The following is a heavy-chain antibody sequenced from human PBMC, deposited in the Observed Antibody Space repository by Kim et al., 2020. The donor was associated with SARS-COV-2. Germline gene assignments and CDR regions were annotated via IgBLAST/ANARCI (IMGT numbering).Heavy chain of an antibody. CDR3: AKDFDSSSWIPPRYFDY. CDR2: ISWNSGSI. V-gene: IGHV3-9*01. D-gene: IGHD6-13*01. CDR1: GFTFDDYA. J-gene: IGHJ4*02. Sequence: GGSLRLSCAASGFTFDDYAMHWVRQAPGKGLEWVSGISWNSGSIGYADSVKGRFTISRDNAKNSLYLQMNSLRAEDTALYYCAKDFDSSSWIPPRYFDYWGQGTLVTVSS.